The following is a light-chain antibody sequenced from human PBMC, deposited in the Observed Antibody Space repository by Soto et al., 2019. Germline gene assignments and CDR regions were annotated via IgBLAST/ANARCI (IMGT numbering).Light chain of an antibody. CDR2: AAS. CDR3: QQTFNTPHT. V-gene: IGKV1-39*01. J-gene: IGKJ2*01. CDR1: LNINSY. Sequence: DVQLTQSQSSLSASVGDRVTITCRASLNINSYFNWYHQRPWTATKFLIYAASSFQSGVPSSFSGSESGTDFTRIISGLQPEDSVFYLCQQTFNTPHTFGQGTKLDI.